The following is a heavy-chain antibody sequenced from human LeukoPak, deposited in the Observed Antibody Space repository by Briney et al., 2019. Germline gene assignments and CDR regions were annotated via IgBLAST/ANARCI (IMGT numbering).Heavy chain of an antibody. J-gene: IGHJ2*01. V-gene: IGHV5-51*01. CDR3: ARPETYYYDSSGYGPFWYFDL. CDR1: GYSFTSYW. Sequence: GESLKISCKGSGYSFTSYWIGWVRQMPGKGLEWMGIIYPGDSDTRYSPSFQGQVTISADKSISTAYLQWSSLKASDTAMYYCARPETYYYDSSGYGPFWYFDLWGRGTLVTVSS. CDR2: IYPGDSDT. D-gene: IGHD3-22*01.